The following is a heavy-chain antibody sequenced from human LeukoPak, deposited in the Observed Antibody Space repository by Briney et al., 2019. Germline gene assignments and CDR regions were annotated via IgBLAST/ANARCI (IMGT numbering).Heavy chain of an antibody. CDR1: GYTFTTYY. V-gene: IGHV1-46*01. CDR2: INPSGGNT. J-gene: IGHJ4*02. Sequence: GASVKVSCKASGYTFTTYYMHWVRQAPGQGLEWMGIINPSGGNTSYAQQFQGRVTMTRDTSTSTVYMELSSLRSEDTAVYFCARDWGQQLGRDCFDYWGQGTLVTVPS. D-gene: IGHD6-13*01. CDR3: ARDWGQQLGRDCFDY.